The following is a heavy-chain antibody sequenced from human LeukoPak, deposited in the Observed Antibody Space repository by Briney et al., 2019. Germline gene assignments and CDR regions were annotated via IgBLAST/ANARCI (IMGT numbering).Heavy chain of an antibody. V-gene: IGHV1-46*01. CDR2: INPSGGST. CDR1: GYTFTSYY. J-gene: IGHJ5*02. D-gene: IGHD3-3*01. CDR3: ARGGAQRITIFGVVMQSWFDP. Sequence: ASVKVSCKASGYTFTSYYMHWVRQAPGQGLEWMGIINPSGGSTSYAQKFQGRVTMTRDTSTSTVYMELSSLRSEDTAGYYCARGGAQRITIFGVVMQSWFDPWGQGTLVTVSS.